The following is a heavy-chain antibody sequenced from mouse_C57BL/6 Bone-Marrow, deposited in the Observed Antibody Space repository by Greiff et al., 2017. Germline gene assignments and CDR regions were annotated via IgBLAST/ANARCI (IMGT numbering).Heavy chain of an antibody. CDR3: ARDQYYGSNFYWYFDV. V-gene: IGHV5-4*01. J-gene: IGHJ1*03. Sequence: EVMLVESGGGLVKPGGSLKLSCAASGFTFSSYAMSWVRQTPETRLEWVATISDGGSYTYYQDNVKGRFTITRDNATNNLYLQMSHLKSEDTAVYYCARDQYYGSNFYWYFDVWGTGTTVTVSS. D-gene: IGHD1-1*01. CDR1: GFTFSSYA. CDR2: ISDGGSYT.